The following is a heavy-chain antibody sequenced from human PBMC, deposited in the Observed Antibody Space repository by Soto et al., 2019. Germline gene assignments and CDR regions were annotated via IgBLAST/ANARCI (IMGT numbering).Heavy chain of an antibody. Sequence: GGSLRLSCAASGFTFSSYAMSWVRQAPGKGLEWVSAISGSGGSTYYADSVKGRFTISRDNSKNTLYLQMNSLRAEDTAVYYCAKDPPAVLRFLEWFDAFDIWGQGTMVTVSS. D-gene: IGHD3-3*01. CDR3: AKDPPAVLRFLEWFDAFDI. V-gene: IGHV3-23*01. CDR1: GFTFSSYA. CDR2: ISGSGGST. J-gene: IGHJ3*02.